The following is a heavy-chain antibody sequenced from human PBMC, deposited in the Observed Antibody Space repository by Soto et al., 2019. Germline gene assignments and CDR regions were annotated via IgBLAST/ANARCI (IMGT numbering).Heavy chain of an antibody. CDR3: SSDEYGDDVGVYDG. Sequence: EVQLVESGGGLVRPGGSLRLSCAASEFTFSIFEMNWVRQAPGKGLECISYISSCGSTIYNADSVKGRFTISRDNAKNSLYLQTNSLAAEDTSVYYCSSDEYGDDVGVYDGWGRGTHVTVAS. J-gene: IGHJ4*02. CDR1: EFTFSIFE. V-gene: IGHV3-48*03. CDR2: ISSCGSTI. D-gene: IGHD4-17*01.